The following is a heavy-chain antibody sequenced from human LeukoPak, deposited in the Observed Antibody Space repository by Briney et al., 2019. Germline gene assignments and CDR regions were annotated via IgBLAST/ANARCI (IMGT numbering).Heavy chain of an antibody. V-gene: IGHV1-2*02. CDR3: ARDPGGIVRTLTTVTTTVTTAFDY. J-gene: IGHJ4*02. Sequence: ASVKDSCKASGYTFTGYYMHWVRQAPGQGLEWMGWINANSGGTNYAQKFQGRVTMTRDTSSSTAYMELSRLRSDDTAVYYCARDPGGIVRTLTTVTTTVTTAFDYWGQGTVVTVSS. D-gene: IGHD4-17*01. CDR1: GYTFTGYY. CDR2: INANSGGT.